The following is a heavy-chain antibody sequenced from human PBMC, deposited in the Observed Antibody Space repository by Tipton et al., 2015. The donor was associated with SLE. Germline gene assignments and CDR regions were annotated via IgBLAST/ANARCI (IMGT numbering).Heavy chain of an antibody. Sequence: SLRLSCAASGFTVSSNYMSWVRQAPGKGLEWVSVIYAGGSTFYADSVKGRFTISRHSSKNTLYLQMNSLRPEDTAVYYCARESWVTIFVVAHMDVWGKGTTVTVSS. CDR2: IYAGGST. CDR3: ARESWVTIFVVAHMDV. V-gene: IGHV3-53*04. D-gene: IGHD3-3*01. CDR1: GFTVSSNY. J-gene: IGHJ6*03.